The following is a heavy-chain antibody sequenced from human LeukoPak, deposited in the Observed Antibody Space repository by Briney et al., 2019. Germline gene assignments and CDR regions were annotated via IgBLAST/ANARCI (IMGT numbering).Heavy chain of an antibody. V-gene: IGHV4-61*02. CDR3: ARDVRIADPAYYYYMDV. J-gene: IGHJ6*03. CDR2: IYTSGST. Sequence: SETLSLTCTVSGVSISSGSYYWSCIRQPAGKGLEWIGRIYTSGSTNYNPSLKSRVTISVDTSKNQFSLKLSSVTAADTAVYYCARDVRIADPAYYYYMDVWGKGTTVTVSS. CDR1: GVSISSGSYY. D-gene: IGHD3-10*02.